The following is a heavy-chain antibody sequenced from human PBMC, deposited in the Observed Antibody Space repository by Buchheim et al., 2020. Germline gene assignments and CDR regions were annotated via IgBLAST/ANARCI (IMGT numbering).Heavy chain of an antibody. D-gene: IGHD3-22*01. Sequence: QVQLVQSGAEVKKPGASVKVSCKASGYTFTSYYMHWVRQAPGQGLEWMGIINPSGGSTSYAQKFQGRVTMTRDTSTSTVYMELSSLRSEDTAVYYCARAEENYYDSSGYPPYLFDYWGQGTL. CDR1: GYTFTSYY. V-gene: IGHV1-46*01. CDR3: ARAEENYYDSSGYPPYLFDY. J-gene: IGHJ4*02. CDR2: INPSGGST.